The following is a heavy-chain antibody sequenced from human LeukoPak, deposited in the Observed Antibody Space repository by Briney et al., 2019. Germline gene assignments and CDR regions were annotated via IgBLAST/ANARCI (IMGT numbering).Heavy chain of an antibody. J-gene: IGHJ4*02. V-gene: IGHV5-51*01. CDR3: ARLWREDGYMRY. CDR1: GYSFTTYW. Sequence: GESLKISCKGSGYSFTTYWIGWVRQMPGKGLEWMGIVYPDDSDTRYNPSFQGQVTMSADKSITTAYLQWSSLKASDTAMYYCARLWREDGYMRYWGQGALVTVSS. CDR2: VYPDDSDT. D-gene: IGHD5-24*01.